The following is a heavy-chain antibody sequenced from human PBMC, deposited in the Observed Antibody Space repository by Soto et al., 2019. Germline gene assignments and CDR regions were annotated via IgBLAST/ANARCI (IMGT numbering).Heavy chain of an antibody. CDR3: AREALRVYFDY. D-gene: IGHD4-17*01. J-gene: IGHJ4*02. V-gene: IGHV4-34*01. CDR1: GGSFSGYY. Sequence: QVQLQQWGAGLLKPSETLSLTCAVYGGSFSGYYWSWIRQPPGKGLEWIGEINHSGSSNYNPSRKSRVTISVDTSKNQFSLKLSSVTAADTAVYYCAREALRVYFDYWGQGTLVTVSS. CDR2: INHSGSS.